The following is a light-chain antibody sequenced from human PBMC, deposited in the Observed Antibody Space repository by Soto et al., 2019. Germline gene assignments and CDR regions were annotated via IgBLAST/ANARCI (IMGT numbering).Light chain of an antibody. Sequence: QSSLTQPASVSGSPGQSITMSCTGTSSDVGSYNYVSWYQQHPGKAPRLMIYASSNRPSGVSHRFSGSRSGNTASLTISGLQAEDEADYFCSSYTSGSTLYVFGSGTKGT. J-gene: IGLJ1*01. CDR3: SSYTSGSTLYV. V-gene: IGLV2-14*01. CDR1: SSDVGSYNY. CDR2: ASS.